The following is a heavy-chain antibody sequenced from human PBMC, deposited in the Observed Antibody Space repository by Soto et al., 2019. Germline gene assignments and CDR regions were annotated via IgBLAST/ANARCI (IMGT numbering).Heavy chain of an antibody. V-gene: IGHV3-7*01. D-gene: IGHD3-10*01. J-gene: IGHJ3*02. Sequence: GGSLRLSCAASGFTFGSYWMSWVRQAPGKGLEWVANINQGGREKNYVDSVKGRFSISRDDAEKSHHLQMNSLRAEDTAVYYCAKYGSGSYGAYALDIWGQGTMVTV. CDR2: INQGGREK. CDR1: GFTFGSYW. CDR3: AKYGSGSYGAYALDI.